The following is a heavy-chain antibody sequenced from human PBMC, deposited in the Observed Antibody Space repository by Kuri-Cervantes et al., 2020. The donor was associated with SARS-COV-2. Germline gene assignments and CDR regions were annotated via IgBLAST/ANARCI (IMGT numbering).Heavy chain of an antibody. D-gene: IGHD2-2*02. Sequence: GGSLRLSCAASGFTFSSYGMHWVRQAPGKGLEWVAVISYDGSNKYYADSVKGRFTISRDNSKNTLYLQMNSLRAEDTAVYYCAKAFCSSTSCYTGSLDYWGQGTLVPSPQ. CDR3: AKAFCSSTSCYTGSLDY. CDR2: ISYDGSNK. V-gene: IGHV3-30*18. J-gene: IGHJ4*01. CDR1: GFTFSSYG.